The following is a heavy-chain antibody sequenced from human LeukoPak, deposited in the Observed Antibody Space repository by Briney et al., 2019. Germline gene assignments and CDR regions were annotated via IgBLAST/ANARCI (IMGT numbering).Heavy chain of an antibody. CDR2: IYHSGST. Sequence: SETLSLTCAVSGYSISSGYYWGWIRQPPGKRLEWIGSIYHSGSTYYNPSPKSRVSISVDTSKNHFSLKLSSVTAADTAVYYCARGCGIVGATVHPSDYWGQGTLVTVSS. D-gene: IGHD1-26*01. V-gene: IGHV4-38-2*01. CDR3: ARGCGIVGATVHPSDY. CDR1: GYSISSGYY. J-gene: IGHJ4*02.